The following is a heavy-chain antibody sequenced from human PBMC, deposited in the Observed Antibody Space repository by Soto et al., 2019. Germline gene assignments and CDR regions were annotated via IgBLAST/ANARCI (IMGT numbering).Heavy chain of an antibody. D-gene: IGHD3-16*01. CDR3: AKHVGGLYYFDY. CDR1: GFTFSSYA. Sequence: EVQLLESGGGLVQPGGSLRLSCAASGFTFSSYAMSWVRQAPGKGLEWVSAISGSGGSTYYADSVKGRFTISRDNSKNMLYLQMNSLRAEDTAVYYCAKHVGGLYYFDYWGQGTLVTVSS. V-gene: IGHV3-23*01. CDR2: ISGSGGST. J-gene: IGHJ4*02.